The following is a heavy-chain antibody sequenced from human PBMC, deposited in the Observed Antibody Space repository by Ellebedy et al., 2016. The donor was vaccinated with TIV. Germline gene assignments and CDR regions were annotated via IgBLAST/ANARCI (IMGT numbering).Heavy chain of an antibody. V-gene: IGHV1-69*06. Sequence: AASVKVSCKASGYTFTSYDINWVRQAPGQGLEWMGGIIPIFGTANYAQKFQGRVTITADKSTSTAYMELSSLRSEDTAVYYCARDMGHSYGYYYYGMDVWGQGTTVTVSS. CDR1: GYTFTSYD. CDR2: IIPIFGTA. D-gene: IGHD5-18*01. CDR3: ARDMGHSYGYYYYGMDV. J-gene: IGHJ6*02.